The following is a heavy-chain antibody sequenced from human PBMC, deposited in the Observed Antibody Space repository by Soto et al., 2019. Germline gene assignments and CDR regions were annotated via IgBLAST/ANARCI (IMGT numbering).Heavy chain of an antibody. V-gene: IGHV3-48*03. CDR2: ISSSGNII. D-gene: IGHD6-6*01. Sequence: EVQLVQSGGGLIQPGGSLRLTCAASGFDFSNYEMNWVRQAPGKGLEWVSYISSSGNIIYYADSVKGRFIISRDNSKNVVYLQMSSLRAEDTAIYHCARRRVESSSFRLYYYGMDVWGQGTTVTVS. CDR1: GFDFSNYE. CDR3: ARRRVESSSFRLYYYGMDV. J-gene: IGHJ6*02.